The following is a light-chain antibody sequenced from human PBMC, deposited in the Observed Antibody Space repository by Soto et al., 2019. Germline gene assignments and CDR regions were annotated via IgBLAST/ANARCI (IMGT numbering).Light chain of an antibody. CDR3: RSYTSSSPYV. V-gene: IGLV2-14*01. CDR1: SSDVGGYNY. Sequence: QSVLTQPASVSGSPGQSITISCTGTSSDVGGYNYVSWYQQHPGKAPKLMIYEVSNRPSGVTNRFSGSKSGNTASLTISGLHAEDEDDYYCRSYTSSSPYVFGTGTKLTVL. J-gene: IGLJ1*01. CDR2: EVS.